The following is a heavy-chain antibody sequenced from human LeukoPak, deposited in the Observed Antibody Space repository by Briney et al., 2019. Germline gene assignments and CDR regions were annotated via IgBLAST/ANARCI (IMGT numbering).Heavy chain of an antibody. V-gene: IGHV3-30*02. Sequence: GGSLRLSCAASEFIVSINYMTWVRQAPGKGLEWVAFIRYDGSNKYYADSVKGRFTISRDNSKNTLYLQMNSLRAEDTAVYYCAPGLSYYYDSSGPTGYWGQGTLVTVSS. D-gene: IGHD3-22*01. CDR3: APGLSYYYDSSGPTGY. CDR1: EFIVSINY. CDR2: IRYDGSNK. J-gene: IGHJ4*02.